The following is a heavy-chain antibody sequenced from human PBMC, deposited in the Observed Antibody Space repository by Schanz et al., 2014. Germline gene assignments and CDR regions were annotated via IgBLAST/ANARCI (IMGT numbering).Heavy chain of an antibody. CDR2: ISGSGGST. V-gene: IGHV3-23*01. CDR1: GFTFSTYA. J-gene: IGHJ4*02. D-gene: IGHD2-15*01. CDR3: ARDKGYCSGGSCLTFDY. Sequence: EVQLLESGGGLVQPGGSLRLSCAASGFTFSTYAMSWVRQAPGKGLEWVSAISGSGGSTYYADSVKGRFTISRDNSKNTLYLQMNNLRAEDTAVYYCARDKGYCSGGSCLTFDYWGQGTLVTVSS.